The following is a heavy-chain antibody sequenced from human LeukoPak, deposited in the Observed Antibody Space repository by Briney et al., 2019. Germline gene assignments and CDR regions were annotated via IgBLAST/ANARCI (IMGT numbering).Heavy chain of an antibody. CDR1: GGSISSYY. V-gene: IGHV4-59*01. Sequence: SETLSLTCTVSGGSISSYYWSWIRQPPGKGLEWSGYIYYGGSTNYNPSLKSRVSMSVDTSKNQFAPNLRSVTAADTAVYHCARLLAGCPGGRCRAHFDYWGQGTLVTVSS. CDR2: IYYGGST. D-gene: IGHD2-15*01. J-gene: IGHJ4*02. CDR3: ARLLAGCPGGRCRAHFDY.